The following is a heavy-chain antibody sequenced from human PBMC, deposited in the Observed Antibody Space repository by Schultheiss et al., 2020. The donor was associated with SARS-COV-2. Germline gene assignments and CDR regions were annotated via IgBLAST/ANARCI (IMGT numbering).Heavy chain of an antibody. Sequence: GGSLRLSCAASGFTFSSYEMNWVRQAPGKGLEWVSYISSSGSTIYYADSVKGRFTISRDNSKNTLYLQMNSLRAEDTAVYYCAKGEDGYNLGAFDFWGRGTMVTVSS. CDR3: AKGEDGYNLGAFDF. V-gene: IGHV3-48*03. CDR2: ISSSGSTI. J-gene: IGHJ3*01. D-gene: IGHD5-24*01. CDR1: GFTFSSYE.